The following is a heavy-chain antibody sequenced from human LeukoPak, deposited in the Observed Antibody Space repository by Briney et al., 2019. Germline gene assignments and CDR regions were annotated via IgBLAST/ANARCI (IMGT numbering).Heavy chain of an antibody. V-gene: IGHV1-2*02. CDR3: ARVTGMEQLSDY. CDR1: GYTFTGYY. D-gene: IGHD6-13*01. J-gene: IGHJ4*02. Sequence: ASVKVSCKASGYTFTGYYMHWVRQAPGQGLEWMGWINPNSGGTNYAQKFQGRVTMTRDTSISTAYMELSRLRSDDTAVYYCARVTGMEQLSDYWGQGTLVTGSS. CDR2: INPNSGGT.